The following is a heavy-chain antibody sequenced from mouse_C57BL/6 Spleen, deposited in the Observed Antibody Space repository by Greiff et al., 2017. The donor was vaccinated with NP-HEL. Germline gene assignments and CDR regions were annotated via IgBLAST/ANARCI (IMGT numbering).Heavy chain of an antibody. CDR3: ARPVAGYYGSSYFDY. J-gene: IGHJ2*01. CDR2: IDPANGNT. Sequence: EVQLQQSVAELVRPGASVKLSCTASGFNIKNTYMHWVKQRPEQGLEWIGRIDPANGNTKYAPKFQGKATITADTSSNTAYLQLSSLTSEVTAIYYCARPVAGYYGSSYFDYWGQGTTLTVSS. V-gene: IGHV14-3*01. D-gene: IGHD1-1*01. CDR1: GFNIKNTY.